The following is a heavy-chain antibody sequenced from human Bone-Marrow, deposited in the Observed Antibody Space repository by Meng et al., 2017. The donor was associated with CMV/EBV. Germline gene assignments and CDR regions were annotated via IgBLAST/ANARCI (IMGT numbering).Heavy chain of an antibody. D-gene: IGHD6-19*01. CDR1: GYTFTGFF. Sequence: ASVKVSCKASGYTFTGFFVHWVRQAPGQGLEWMGWINPKSGDTDSPQKFRGRVTVTRDTSINTAYMELTRLRSDDTAAYYCARGRAVSGNLRFYFDYWGQGTLVTVSS. CDR2: INPKSGDT. J-gene: IGHJ4*02. V-gene: IGHV1-2*02. CDR3: ARGRAVSGNLRFYFDY.